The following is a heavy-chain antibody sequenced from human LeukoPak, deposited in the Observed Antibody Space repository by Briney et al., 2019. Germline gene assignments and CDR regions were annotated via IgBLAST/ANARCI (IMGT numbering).Heavy chain of an antibody. CDR3: ARGVAGTPLTDY. CDR2: INPNSGGT. J-gene: IGHJ4*02. V-gene: IGHV1-2*02. CDR1: GYTFTGYF. Sequence: EASVRVSCKASGYTFTGYFVRWVRQAPGQGLEWMGWINPNSGGTNYAKKFQGRVTMTRDTSISIAYMELSRLRSDDTAVYYCARGVAGTPLTDYWGQGTLVTVSS. D-gene: IGHD6-19*01.